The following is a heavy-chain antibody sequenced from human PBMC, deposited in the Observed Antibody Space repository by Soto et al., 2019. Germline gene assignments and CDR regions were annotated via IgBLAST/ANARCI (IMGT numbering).Heavy chain of an antibody. J-gene: IGHJ1*01. CDR1: GFTVGSDY. V-gene: IGHV3-53*01. CDR2: IYSGGST. D-gene: IGHD3-22*01. CDR3: ARDRVESGYPEYFQH. Sequence: GVSLRLCCAASGFTVGSDYMSWVRQAPGKGLEWASVIYSGGSTYYADSVKGRFTISRDNSKNTLYLQMNSLRAEDTAVYYCARDRVESGYPEYFQHWGQGT.